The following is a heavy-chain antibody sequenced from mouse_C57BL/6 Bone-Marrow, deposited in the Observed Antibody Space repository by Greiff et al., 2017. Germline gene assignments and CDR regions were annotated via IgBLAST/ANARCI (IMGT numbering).Heavy chain of an antibody. J-gene: IGHJ2*01. CDR1: GYAFSSYW. CDR2: IYPGDGDT. CDR3: ARDPHYYGSSTGYFDY. D-gene: IGHD1-1*01. V-gene: IGHV1-80*01. Sequence: VQLQQSGAELVKPGASVKISCKASGYAFSSYWMNWVKQRPGKGLEWIGQIYPGDGDTNYNGKFKGKATLTADKSSSPAYMQLSSLTSEDSAVYFCARDPHYYGSSTGYFDYWGQGTTLTVSS.